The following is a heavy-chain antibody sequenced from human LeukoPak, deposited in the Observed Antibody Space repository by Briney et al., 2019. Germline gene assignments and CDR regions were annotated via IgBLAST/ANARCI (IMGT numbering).Heavy chain of an antibody. D-gene: IGHD5-18*01. V-gene: IGHV1-69*04. Sequence: ASVKVSCKASGGTFSSYAISWVRQAPGQGLEWMGRIIPILGIANYAQKFQGRVTITADKSTSTAYMELSSLRSEDTAVYYCARASHTATFTGPEYYFDYWGQGTLVTVSS. CDR1: GGTFSSYA. CDR2: IIPILGIA. CDR3: ARASHTATFTGPEYYFDY. J-gene: IGHJ4*02.